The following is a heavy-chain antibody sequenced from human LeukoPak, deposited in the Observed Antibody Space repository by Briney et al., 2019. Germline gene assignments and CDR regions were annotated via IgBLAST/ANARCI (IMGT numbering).Heavy chain of an antibody. V-gene: IGHV3-74*01. CDR1: GFIFSSYW. Sequence: GGSLRLSCAASGFIFSSYWMHWVRQAPGKGLVWVSRINSDASTTNYADSVKGRFTISRDNAKNTLYLQMNSLRAEDTAVYYCARSSSWSYRHFDYWGQGTLVTVSS. CDR3: ARSSSWSYRHFDY. D-gene: IGHD6-13*01. CDR2: INSDASTT. J-gene: IGHJ4*02.